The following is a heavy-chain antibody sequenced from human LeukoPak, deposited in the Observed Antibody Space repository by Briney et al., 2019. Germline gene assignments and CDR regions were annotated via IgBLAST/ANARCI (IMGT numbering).Heavy chain of an antibody. D-gene: IGHD2-2*01. V-gene: IGHV3-30*18. CDR2: ISYDGSNK. J-gene: IGHJ6*02. Sequence: GGSLRLSCAASGFTFSSYGVHWVRQAPGKGLEWVAVISYDGSNKYYADSVKGRFTTSRDNSKNTLYLQMNSLRAEDTAVYYCAKDLGVVVPAAIVYYYYGMDVWGQGTTVTVSS. CDR3: AKDLGVVVPAAIVYYYYGMDV. CDR1: GFTFSSYG.